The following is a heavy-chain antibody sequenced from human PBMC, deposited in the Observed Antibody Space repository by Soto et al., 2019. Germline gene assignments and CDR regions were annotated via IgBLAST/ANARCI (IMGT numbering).Heavy chain of an antibody. Sequence: QVQLVESGGGVVQPGRSLRLSCAASAFTFSSYRIHWVRQAPGKGLDWVVVISYDASDKYYADSVKGRFTISRDNSKNTLYLQMNSLRAEDTAVYYCVKERYGQLWLEDYGMDVWGQGTTVTVSS. V-gene: IGHV3-30*18. J-gene: IGHJ6*02. CDR1: AFTFSSYR. D-gene: IGHD5-18*01. CDR2: ISYDASDK. CDR3: VKERYGQLWLEDYGMDV.